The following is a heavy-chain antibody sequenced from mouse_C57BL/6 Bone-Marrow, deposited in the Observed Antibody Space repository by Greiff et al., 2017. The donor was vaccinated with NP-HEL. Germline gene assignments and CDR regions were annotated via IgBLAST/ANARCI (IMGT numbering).Heavy chain of an antibody. CDR3: ARDNEIYDGTGMDY. Sequence: EVQLQQSGPELVKPGASVKISCKASGYTFTDYYMNWVKQSHGKSLEWIGDINPNNGGTSYNQKFKGKATLTVDKSSSTAYMELRSLTSEDSAVYYCARDNEIYDGTGMDYWGQGTSVTVSS. J-gene: IGHJ4*01. CDR2: INPNNGGT. V-gene: IGHV1-26*01. CDR1: GYTFTDYY. D-gene: IGHD2-3*01.